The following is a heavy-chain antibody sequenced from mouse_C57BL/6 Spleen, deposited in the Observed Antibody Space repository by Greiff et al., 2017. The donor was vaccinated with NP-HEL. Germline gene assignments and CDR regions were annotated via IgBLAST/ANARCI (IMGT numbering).Heavy chain of an antibody. Sequence: QVQLQQSGAELVRPGASVTLSCKASGYTFTDYEMHWVKQTPVHGLEWIGAIDPETGGTAYNQKFTGKAILTADKSSSTAYMELRSLTSEDSAVYYCTRSYYYGSPWFAYWGQGTLVTVSA. CDR1: GYTFTDYE. V-gene: IGHV1-15*01. CDR2: IDPETGGT. J-gene: IGHJ3*01. D-gene: IGHD1-1*01. CDR3: TRSYYYGSPWFAY.